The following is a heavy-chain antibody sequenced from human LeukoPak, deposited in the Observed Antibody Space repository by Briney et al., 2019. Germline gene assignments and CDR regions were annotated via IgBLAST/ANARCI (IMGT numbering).Heavy chain of an antibody. CDR1: GYTFTGYY. D-gene: IGHD6-13*01. V-gene: IGHV1-2*02. Sequence: ASVKVSCKASGYTFTGYYMHWVRQAPGQGLEWMGWINPNSGGTNYAQKFQGRVTMTRDTSISTAYMELSRLRSDDTAVYYCAREIRNIAAASLNWFDPWGQGTLVTVSS. J-gene: IGHJ5*02. CDR3: AREIRNIAAASLNWFDP. CDR2: INPNSGGT.